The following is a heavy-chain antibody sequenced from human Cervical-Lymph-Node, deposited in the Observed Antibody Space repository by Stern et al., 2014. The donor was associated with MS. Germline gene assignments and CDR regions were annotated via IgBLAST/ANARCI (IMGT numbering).Heavy chain of an antibody. CDR3: ARDLRGDYGDYGLDY. CDR1: GFTFSSYG. D-gene: IGHD4-17*01. V-gene: IGHV3-33*01. CDR2: IWYDGSNK. J-gene: IGHJ4*02. Sequence: DQLVESGGGVVQPGRSLRLSCAASGFTFSSYGMHWVRQAPGKGLEWVAVIWYDGSNKYYADSVKGRFTISRDNSKNTLYLQMNSLRAEDTAVYYCARDLRGDYGDYGLDYWGQGTLVTVSS.